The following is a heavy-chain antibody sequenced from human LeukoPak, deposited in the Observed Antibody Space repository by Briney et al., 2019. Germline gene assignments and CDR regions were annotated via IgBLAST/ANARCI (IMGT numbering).Heavy chain of an antibody. CDR3: ARLLVGDI. CDR1: GGSISSSSYY. D-gene: IGHD2-8*02. CDR2: IYYSGST. Sequence: PSETLSLTCTLSGGSISSSSYYWGWIRQPPGKGLEWIGHIYYSGSTYYNPSLKSRVTISVDTSKNQFSLKLSSVTAADTAVYYCARLLVGDIWGQGTMVTVSS. J-gene: IGHJ3*02. V-gene: IGHV4-39*07.